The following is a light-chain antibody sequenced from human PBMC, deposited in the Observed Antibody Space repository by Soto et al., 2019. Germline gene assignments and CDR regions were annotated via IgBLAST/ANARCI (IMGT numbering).Light chain of an antibody. CDR1: QSVSTY. CDR3: QQRGNWPRIN. V-gene: IGKV3-11*01. CDR2: DAS. Sequence: EILLTQSPATLSLSPGERATLSCRASQSVSTYLAWFQQKPGQAPRLLIYDASNSATGIPARFSGSGSGTDFKLTISSLEPEDFAVYSWQQRGNWPRINFGQGTGLEIK. J-gene: IGKJ5*01.